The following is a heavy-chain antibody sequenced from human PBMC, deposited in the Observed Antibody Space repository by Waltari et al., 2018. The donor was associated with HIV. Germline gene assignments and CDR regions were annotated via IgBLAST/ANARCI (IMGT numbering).Heavy chain of an antibody. CDR3: ARGPYYYENTGLASDY. Sequence: EVQLVESGGGLVKPGGSLRLSCVASGFTFSSHSINWVRQAPGKGLEWGSSISSNSIYIYYADSVRGRFTISRDNAKNSLYLQMNSLRAEDTALYYCARGPYYYENTGLASDYWGQGTLVTVSS. V-gene: IGHV3-21*01. D-gene: IGHD3-22*01. J-gene: IGHJ4*02. CDR2: ISSNSIYI. CDR1: GFTFSSHS.